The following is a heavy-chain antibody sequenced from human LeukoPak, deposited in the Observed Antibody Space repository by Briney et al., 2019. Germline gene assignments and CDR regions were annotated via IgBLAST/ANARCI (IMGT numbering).Heavy chain of an antibody. J-gene: IGHJ5*02. CDR2: IRYDGSNK. D-gene: IGHD3-10*01. CDR1: GFTFSSYG. Sequence: GGSLRLSCAASGFTFSSYGMHWVRQAPGKGLEWVAFIRYDGSNKYYADSVKGRFTISRDNSKNTLYLQMNSLRAEDTAVYYCAKIPSYPPYYYGSGSYLAEYNWFDPWGQGTLVTVSS. V-gene: IGHV3-30*02. CDR3: AKIPSYPPYYYGSGSYLAEYNWFDP.